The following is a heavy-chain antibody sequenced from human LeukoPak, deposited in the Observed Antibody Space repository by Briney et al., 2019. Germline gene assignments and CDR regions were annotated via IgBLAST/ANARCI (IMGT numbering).Heavy chain of an antibody. D-gene: IGHD3-9*01. CDR2: INHSGST. CDR3: ARGRGSSRYFDWPRGANAFDI. Sequence: PSETLSLTCAVYGGSFSGYYWSWIRQPPGKGLEWIGEINHSGSTNYNPSLKSRVTISVDTSKNQFSLKLSSVTAADTAVYYCARGRGSSRYFDWPRGANAFDIWGQGTMVTVSS. CDR1: GGSFSGYY. V-gene: IGHV4-34*01. J-gene: IGHJ3*02.